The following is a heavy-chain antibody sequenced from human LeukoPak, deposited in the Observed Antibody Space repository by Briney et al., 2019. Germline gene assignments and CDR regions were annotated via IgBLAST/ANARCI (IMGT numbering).Heavy chain of an antibody. CDR3: VRNLDFWGDSEDY. Sequence: GGSLRLSCAASGFTFSSYEMNWVRQAPGKGLEWVSYISSSGSTIYYADSVKGRFTISRDNAKNSLYLQMNSLRAEDTAVYYCVRNLDFWGDSEDYWGQGTLVTVSS. J-gene: IGHJ4*02. D-gene: IGHD3-3*01. V-gene: IGHV3-48*03. CDR1: GFTFSSYE. CDR2: ISSSGSTI.